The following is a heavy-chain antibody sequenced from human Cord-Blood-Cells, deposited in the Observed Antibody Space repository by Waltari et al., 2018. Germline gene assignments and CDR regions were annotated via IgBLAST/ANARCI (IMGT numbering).Heavy chain of an antibody. CDR3: ARFADTAMIKLDY. CDR2: IYYSGST. V-gene: IGHV4-59*01. D-gene: IGHD5-18*01. CDR1: GGSISSYY. J-gene: IGHJ4*02. Sequence: QVQLQESGPGLVKPSETLSLPCTVSGGSISSYYWGWIRQPPGKGLEWIGYIYYSGSTNYNPSLKSRVTISIDTSKNQFSLKLSSVTAADTAVYYCARFADTAMIKLDYWGQGTLVTVSS.